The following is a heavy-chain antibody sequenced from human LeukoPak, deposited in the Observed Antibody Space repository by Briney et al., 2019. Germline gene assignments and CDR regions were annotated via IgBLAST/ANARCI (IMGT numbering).Heavy chain of an antibody. CDR2: IYPADSDT. Sequence: GESLKISCKGSGDSFTSYWIGWVRQLPGKGLEWMGIIYPADSDTRYSPSFQGQVTISADKSISTAYLQWSSLKASDTAMYYCARRRSGSFDYYVGRGQTSYFDYWGQGTLVTVSS. V-gene: IGHV5-51*01. D-gene: IGHD3-22*01. CDR3: ARRRSGSFDYYVGRGQTSYFDY. J-gene: IGHJ4*02. CDR1: GDSFTSYW.